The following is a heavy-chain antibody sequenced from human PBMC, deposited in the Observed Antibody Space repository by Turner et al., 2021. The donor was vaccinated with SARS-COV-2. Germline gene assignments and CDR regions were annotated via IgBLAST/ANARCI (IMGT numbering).Heavy chain of an antibody. Sequence: VQLVVSGGGVVHPRRSLRLPCSASGFTFLGYGMDWVRQAPGKGLEWVAVISYDGSNKYYADSVKGRFTISRDNSKSKLYLQMNSLRAEDAAVYDCAKVVSPYCSGGNCYSSPAGYWGQGTLVTVSS. D-gene: IGHD2-15*01. CDR3: AKVVSPYCSGGNCYSSPAGY. J-gene: IGHJ4*02. V-gene: IGHV3-30*18. CDR2: ISYDGSNK. CDR1: GFTFLGYG.